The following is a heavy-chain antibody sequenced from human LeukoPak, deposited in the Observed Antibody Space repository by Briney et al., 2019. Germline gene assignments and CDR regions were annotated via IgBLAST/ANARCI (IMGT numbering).Heavy chain of an antibody. J-gene: IGHJ3*02. D-gene: IGHD3-10*01. Sequence: PSETLSLTCTVSGGSISSCYWSWIRQPPGKGLEWIGYIYYSGSTNYNPSLKSRVTISVDTSKNQFSLKLSSVTAADTAVYYCARVMGGRSLDELLWFGELLYPSHRDAFDIWGQGTMVTVSS. CDR1: GGSISSCY. V-gene: IGHV4-59*01. CDR2: IYYSGST. CDR3: ARVMGGRSLDELLWFGELLYPSHRDAFDI.